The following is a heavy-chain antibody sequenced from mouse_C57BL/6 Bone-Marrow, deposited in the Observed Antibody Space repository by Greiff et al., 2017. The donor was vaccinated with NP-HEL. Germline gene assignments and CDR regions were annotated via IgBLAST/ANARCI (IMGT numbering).Heavy chain of an antibody. CDR2: ISYDGSN. D-gene: IGHD2-1*01. CDR1: GYSITSGYY. CDR3: ATFYYGNYEGYFDV. J-gene: IGHJ1*03. V-gene: IGHV3-6*01. Sequence: EVKLVESGPGLVKPSQSLSLTCSVTGYSITSGYYWNWIRQFPGNKLEWMGNISYDGSNNSNPSLKNRISITRDTSKNQFFLKLNSVTTEDTATYYCATFYYGNYEGYFDVWGTGTTVTVSS.